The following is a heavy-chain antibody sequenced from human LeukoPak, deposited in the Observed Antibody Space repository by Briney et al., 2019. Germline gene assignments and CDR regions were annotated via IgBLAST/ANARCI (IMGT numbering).Heavy chain of an antibody. Sequence: SETLSLTCAVYGGSFSGYYWSWIRQPPGKGLEWIGYIYYSGSTYYNPSLKSRVTISVDTSKNQFSLKLSSVTAADTAVYYCARPAAHYDILTGYYKRAAFDIWGQGTMVTVSS. J-gene: IGHJ3*02. D-gene: IGHD3-9*01. CDR2: IYYSGST. V-gene: IGHV4-59*08. CDR1: GGSFSGYY. CDR3: ARPAAHYDILTGYYKRAAFDI.